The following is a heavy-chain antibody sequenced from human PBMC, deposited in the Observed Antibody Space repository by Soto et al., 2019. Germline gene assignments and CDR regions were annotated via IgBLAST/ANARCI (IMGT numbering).Heavy chain of an antibody. CDR2: ISAYNGNT. CDR3: ARVSGYSGPVEVDYYYYYGMDV. V-gene: IGHV1-18*01. CDR1: GYTFTSYG. Sequence: ASVKVSCKASGYTFTSYGISWVRRAPGQGLEWMGWISAYNGNTNYAQKLQGRVTMTTDTSTSTAYMELRSLRSDDTAVYYCARVSGYSGPVEVDYYYYYGMDVWGQGTTVTVSS. J-gene: IGHJ6*02. D-gene: IGHD5-12*01.